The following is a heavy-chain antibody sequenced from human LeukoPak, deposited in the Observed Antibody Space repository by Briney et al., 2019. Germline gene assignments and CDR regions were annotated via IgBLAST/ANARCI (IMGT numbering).Heavy chain of an antibody. J-gene: IGHJ6*03. CDR1: GYTFTGYY. CDR2: INPNSGGT. D-gene: IGHD6-19*01. CDR3: ARVCSGWDYYYYYMDV. V-gene: IGHV1-2*02. Sequence: ASVKVSCKASGYTFTGYYMHWVRQAPGQGLEWMGWINPNSGGTNYAQKFQGRVTMTRDTSISTAYMELSRLRSDDTAVYYCARVCSGWDYYYYYMDVWGKGTTVTVSS.